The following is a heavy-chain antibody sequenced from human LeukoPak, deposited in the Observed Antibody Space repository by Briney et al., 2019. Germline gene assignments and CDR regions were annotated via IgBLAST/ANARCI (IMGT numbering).Heavy chain of an antibody. Sequence: RASVKVSCKASGYTFTGYYMHRVRQAPGQGLEWMGWINPNSGGTNYAQKFQGRVTMTRDTSISTAYMELSRLRSDDTAVYYCARDLVPTYNYESSGYDYWGQGTLVTVSS. CDR1: GYTFTGYY. J-gene: IGHJ4*02. V-gene: IGHV1-2*02. CDR3: ARDLVPTYNYESSGYDY. D-gene: IGHD3-22*01. CDR2: INPNSGGT.